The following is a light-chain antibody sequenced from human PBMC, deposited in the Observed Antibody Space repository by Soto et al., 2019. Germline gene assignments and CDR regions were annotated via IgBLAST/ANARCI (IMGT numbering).Light chain of an antibody. J-gene: IGKJ5*01. CDR1: QSVSSN. CDR3: QQYGSSHT. Sequence: EIVMTQSPATLSVSPGERATLSCRASQSVSSNFTWYQQKPGQAPRLLIYGASSRATGIPDKFSGSGSGTDFTLTIDGLEPEDFAVYYCQQYGSSHTFGQGTRLEIK. V-gene: IGKV3-20*01. CDR2: GAS.